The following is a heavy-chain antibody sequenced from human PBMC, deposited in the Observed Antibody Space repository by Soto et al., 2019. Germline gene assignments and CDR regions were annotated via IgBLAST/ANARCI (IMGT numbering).Heavy chain of an antibody. D-gene: IGHD2-15*01. V-gene: IGHV3-23*01. CDR1: GFTFSNYA. J-gene: IGHJ4*02. CDR3: AKGTFIPLYSSDF. Sequence: GGSLRLSCAASGFTFSNYAMSWVRQTPGKGLEWVSAISGSGVSTYYADSVKGRFTISRDNSKNTLYLQMNSLRAEDTAVYYCAKGTFIPLYSSDFCCQGPLVTVSS. CDR2: ISGSGVST.